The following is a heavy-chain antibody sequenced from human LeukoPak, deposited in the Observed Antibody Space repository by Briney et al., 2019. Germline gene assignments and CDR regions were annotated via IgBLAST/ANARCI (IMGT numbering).Heavy chain of an antibody. CDR1: GYTFTGYY. V-gene: IGHV1-2*02. CDR3: ARDQFPNPDFDY. D-gene: IGHD2-21*01. CDR2: INPNSGGT. Sequence: ASVKVSCKASGYTFTGYYMHWVRQAPGQGLEWMGWINPNSGGTNYAQKFQGRVTMTRDTSISTAYMEPSRLRSDDTAVYYCARDQFPNPDFDYWGQGTLVTVSS. J-gene: IGHJ4*02.